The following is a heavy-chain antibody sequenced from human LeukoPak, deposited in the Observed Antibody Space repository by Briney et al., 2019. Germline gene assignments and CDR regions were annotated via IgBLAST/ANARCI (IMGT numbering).Heavy chain of an antibody. D-gene: IGHD3-10*01. Sequence: GGSLRLSCVASEFTCSSYEMNWVRQAPGKGLEWISDISSSGSTSYRDSVRGRFTISRDNAMNSLSLQMNSLRHEDAAVYYCVRGGEGSGSHWFDSWGQGALVTVSS. V-gene: IGHV3-48*03. J-gene: IGHJ5*01. CDR2: ISSSGST. CDR1: EFTCSSYE. CDR3: VRGGEGSGSHWFDS.